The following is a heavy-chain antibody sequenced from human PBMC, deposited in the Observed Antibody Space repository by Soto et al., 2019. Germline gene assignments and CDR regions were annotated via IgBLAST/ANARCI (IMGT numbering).Heavy chain of an antibody. CDR2: ISSSSSTI. CDR3: ARDRARGVLGRNDY. J-gene: IGHJ4*02. Sequence: GGSLRLSCAASGFTFSSYSMNWVRQAPGKGLEWVSYISSSSSTIYYADSVKGRFTIYRDNAKNSLYLQMNSLRDEDTAVYYCARDRARGVLGRNDYWGQGTLVTVSS. CDR1: GFTFSSYS. D-gene: IGHD3-3*02. V-gene: IGHV3-48*02.